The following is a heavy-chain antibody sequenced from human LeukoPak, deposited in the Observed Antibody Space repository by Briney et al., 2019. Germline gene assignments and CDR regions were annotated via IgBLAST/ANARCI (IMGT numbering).Heavy chain of an antibody. CDR2: VKQDGSEK. Sequence: GGALRLSCGASEFTFSNYWMSWVRQAPGKGLEWGANVKQDGSEKYYVDSVKGRFTISRDNAKNSLYLQMNSLRAEDTAVYYCAKAAEGSRDYSYGYSFDYWGQGTLVTVSS. CDR3: AKAAEGSRDYSYGYSFDY. J-gene: IGHJ4*02. V-gene: IGHV3-7*01. D-gene: IGHD5-18*01. CDR1: EFTFSNYW.